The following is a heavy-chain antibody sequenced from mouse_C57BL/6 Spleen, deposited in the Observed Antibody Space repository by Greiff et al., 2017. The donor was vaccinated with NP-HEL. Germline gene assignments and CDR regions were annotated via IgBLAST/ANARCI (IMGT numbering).Heavy chain of an antibody. D-gene: IGHD1-1*01. Sequence: VQLQQPGAELVKPGASVKMSCKASGYTFTSYWITWVKQRPGQGLEWIGDIYPGSGSTNYNEKFKSKATLTVDTSSSTAYMQLSSLTSEDSAVYYCAREGLYGSSLYAMDYWGQGTSVTVSS. J-gene: IGHJ4*01. CDR2: IYPGSGST. V-gene: IGHV1-55*01. CDR1: GYTFTSYW. CDR3: AREGLYGSSLYAMDY.